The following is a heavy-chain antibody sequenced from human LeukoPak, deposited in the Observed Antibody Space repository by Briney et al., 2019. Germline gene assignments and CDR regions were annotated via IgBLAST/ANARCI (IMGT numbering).Heavy chain of an antibody. CDR1: GGTFSSYA. Sequence: SVKVSCKASGGTFSSYAISWVRQAPRQGLEWMGGIIPIFGTANYAQKFQGRVTITADESTSTAYMELSSLRSEDTAVYYCARDARLVGATPDDAFDIWGQGTMVTVSS. J-gene: IGHJ3*02. V-gene: IGHV1-69*13. CDR2: IIPIFGTA. D-gene: IGHD1-26*01. CDR3: ARDARLVGATPDDAFDI.